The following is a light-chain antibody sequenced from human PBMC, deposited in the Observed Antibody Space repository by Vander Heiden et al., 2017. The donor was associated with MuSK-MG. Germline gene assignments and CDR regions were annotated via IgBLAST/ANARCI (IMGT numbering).Light chain of an antibody. Sequence: QSVLTQQPSASGTPGQRVTISCSGSSSNIGSNTVTWYQQLPGTAPKLLIYSNNQRPSGVPDRFSGSKSGTSASLAISGLQSEDEADYYCAAWDDSLNVLFGTGTKVTVL. J-gene: IGLJ1*01. V-gene: IGLV1-44*01. CDR1: SSNIGSNT. CDR3: AAWDDSLNVL. CDR2: SNN.